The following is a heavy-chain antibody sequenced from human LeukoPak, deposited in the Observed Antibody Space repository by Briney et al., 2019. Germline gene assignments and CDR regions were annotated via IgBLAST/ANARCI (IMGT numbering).Heavy chain of an antibody. CDR2: ISSSGSPI. V-gene: IGHV3-48*03. CDR1: GFTFSSYE. D-gene: IGHD3-22*01. CDR3: ARLRGGGSGYYYDAFDI. Sequence: PGGSLRLSCAASGFTFSSYEMNWVRQAPGEGLEWVSYISSSGSPIYYADSVKGRFTITRDNAKNSLYLQMNSLRAEDTAVHYCARLRGGGSGYYYDAFDIWGQGTMVTVSS. J-gene: IGHJ3*02.